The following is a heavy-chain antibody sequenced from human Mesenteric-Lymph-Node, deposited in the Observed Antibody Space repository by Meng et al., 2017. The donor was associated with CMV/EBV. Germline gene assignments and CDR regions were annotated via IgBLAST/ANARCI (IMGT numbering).Heavy chain of an antibody. CDR3: ARESVFRYFDWSTRSNFDY. J-gene: IGHJ4*02. V-gene: IGHV4-34*01. CDR2: INHSGST. Sequence: SFSGSYWGWLRQPPGKGLEWIGEINHSGSTNYNPSLKSRVTISVDTSKNQFSLKLSSVTAADTAVYYCARESVFRYFDWSTRSNFDYWGQGTLVTVSS. CDR1: SFSGSY. D-gene: IGHD3-9*01.